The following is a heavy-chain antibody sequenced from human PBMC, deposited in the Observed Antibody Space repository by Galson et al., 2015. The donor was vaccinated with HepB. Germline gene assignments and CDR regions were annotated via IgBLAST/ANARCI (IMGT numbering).Heavy chain of an antibody. Sequence: SLRLSCAASGFTFDDYAMHWVRQAPGKGLEWVSGISGNSGSIGYADSVKGRFTISRDNSKNSLYLQMNSLRAEDTALYYCAKQLVIRVAAFSYFHGIAVCGQGTTVPVSS. CDR1: GFTFDDYA. J-gene: IGHJ6*02. CDR2: ISGNSGSI. CDR3: AKQLVIRVAAFSYFHGIAV. V-gene: IGHV3-9*01. D-gene: IGHD1-26*01.